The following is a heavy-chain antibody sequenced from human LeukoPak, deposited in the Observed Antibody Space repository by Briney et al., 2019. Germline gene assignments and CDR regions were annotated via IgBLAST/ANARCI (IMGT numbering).Heavy chain of an antibody. CDR3: ARHGSGGSYGY. CDR1: GFTFSDYY. J-gene: IGHJ4*02. V-gene: IGHV3-11*03. Sequence: GGSLRLSCAASGFTFSDYYMSWIRQAPGKGLEWVSYISTSRSYTKNADSVKGRFTISRDNAKNSLNLQMNSLRAEDTAVYYCARHGSGGSYGYWGQGTLVTVSS. D-gene: IGHD1-26*01. CDR2: ISTSRSYT.